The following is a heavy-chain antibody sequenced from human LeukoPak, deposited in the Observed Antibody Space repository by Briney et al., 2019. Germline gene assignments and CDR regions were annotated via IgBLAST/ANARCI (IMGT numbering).Heavy chain of an antibody. CDR2: ISSSGSTI. D-gene: IGHD3-22*01. J-gene: IGHJ4*02. Sequence: TGGSLRLSCAASGFTFSSYEMNWVRQAPGKGLEWVSYISSSGSTIYYADSVKGRFTISRDNAKNSLYLQMNSLRAEDTAVYYCARGGPDSSDYSSLFDYWGRGILVTVSS. V-gene: IGHV3-48*03. CDR1: GFTFSSYE. CDR3: ARGGPDSSDYSSLFDY.